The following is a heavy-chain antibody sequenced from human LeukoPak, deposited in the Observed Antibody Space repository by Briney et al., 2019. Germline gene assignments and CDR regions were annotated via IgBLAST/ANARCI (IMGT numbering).Heavy chain of an antibody. D-gene: IGHD3-22*01. CDR1: GFTFSAYS. J-gene: IGHJ3*02. CDR3: ARDRDDDSSGSIDDAFDI. V-gene: IGHV3-21*01. Sequence: PGGSLRLSCAASGFTFSAYSMNWVRQAPGRGLEWVSSISSSSRSIYNADSVKGRFTISRDNAKRSLYLQMNSLRADDTAVYYCARDRDDDSSGSIDDAFDIWGQGTMVTVSS. CDR2: ISSSSRSI.